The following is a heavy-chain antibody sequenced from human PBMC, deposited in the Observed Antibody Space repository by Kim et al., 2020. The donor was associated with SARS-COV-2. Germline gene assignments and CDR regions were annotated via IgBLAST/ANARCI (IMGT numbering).Heavy chain of an antibody. CDR2: INASNGNT. CDR1: GYTFSNYA. D-gene: IGHD3-9*01. J-gene: IGHJ4*02. V-gene: IGHV1-3*01. CDR3: ARSFDWLLVLDY. Sequence: ASVKVSCKASGYTFSNYAMHWVRQAPGQRLEWMGWINASNGNTKYSQKFQGRVTITRDTSASTAYMELSSLRSEDMAVYYCARSFDWLLVLDYWGQGTLVTVSS.